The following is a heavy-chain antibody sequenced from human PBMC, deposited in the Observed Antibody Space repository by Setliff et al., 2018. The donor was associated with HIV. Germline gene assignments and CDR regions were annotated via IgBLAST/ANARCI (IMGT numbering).Heavy chain of an antibody. D-gene: IGHD3-10*01. J-gene: IGHJ4*02. V-gene: IGHV4-61*09. CDR1: GGSISSGSYY. Sequence: SETLSLTCTVSGGSISSGSYYWSWIRQPAGKGLEWIGHLHTSGSPNYNPSLMSRVTISLDTSKDQLSLKLNSVTAADTAVYYCARVGGFFGEARPPPDYWGQGALVTVSS. CDR2: LHTSGSP. CDR3: ARVGGFFGEARPPPDY.